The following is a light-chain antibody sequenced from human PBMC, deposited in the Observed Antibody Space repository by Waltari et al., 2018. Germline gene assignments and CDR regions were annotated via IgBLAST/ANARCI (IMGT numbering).Light chain of an antibody. CDR3: QQYYTTPPT. J-gene: IGKJ3*01. Sequence: DIVMTQSPDSLAVSLGERATINCKSSQSVLYRSNTKNFLAWYQQRPGQSPKLLIYWASTRESGVPDRFSGSGSGTDFTLTISSLQAEDVAVYYCQQYYTTPPTFGPGTKVDIK. V-gene: IGKV4-1*01. CDR2: WAS. CDR1: QSVLYRSNTKNF.